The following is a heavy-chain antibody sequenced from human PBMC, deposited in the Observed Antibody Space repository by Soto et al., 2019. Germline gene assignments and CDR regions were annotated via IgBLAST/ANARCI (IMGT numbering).Heavy chain of an antibody. CDR3: ARDKLDYGSGSPVYFDY. V-gene: IGHV4-61*01. CDR1: GGSVSNSNYY. CDR2: IYYSGST. D-gene: IGHD3-10*01. Sequence: SETLSLTCTVSGGSVSNSNYYWSWIRQPPGKGLEWIGYIYYSGSTNYNPSLKSRVTISVDTSKNQFSLKLSSVTAADTAVYYCARDKLDYGSGSPVYFDYWGQGTLVTVSS. J-gene: IGHJ4*02.